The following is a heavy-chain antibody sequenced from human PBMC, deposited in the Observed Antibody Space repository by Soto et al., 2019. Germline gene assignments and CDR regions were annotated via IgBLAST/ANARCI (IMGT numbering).Heavy chain of an antibody. CDR1: GFSLSNPRMG. CDR2: IFSNDEK. J-gene: IGHJ4*02. Sequence: SGPTLVNPTETLTLTCTVSGFSLSNPRMGVSWIRQPPGKALEWLAHIFSNDEKSYSTSLKSRLTISRDTSKSQVVLTMTNMDPVDAATYYCARIQRISMIVVSKPYFDYWGQGALVTVSS. CDR3: ARIQRISMIVVSKPYFDY. V-gene: IGHV2-26*01. D-gene: IGHD3-22*01.